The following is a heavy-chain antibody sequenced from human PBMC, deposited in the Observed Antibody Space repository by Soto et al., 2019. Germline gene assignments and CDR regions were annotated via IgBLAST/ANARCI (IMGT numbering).Heavy chain of an antibody. V-gene: IGHV3-48*02. CDR1: GFNFSDYG. CDR2: ICSRSLTI. Sequence: GGSLRLSCAASGFNFSDYGMHWVRQAPGKGLEWISYICSRSLTIYYADSVKGRFTISRDNAKNSLYLQMNSLRDEDTAVYYCAREDILGTRSFDYWGQGTLVTVSS. CDR3: AREDILGTRSFDY. J-gene: IGHJ4*02. D-gene: IGHD1-26*01.